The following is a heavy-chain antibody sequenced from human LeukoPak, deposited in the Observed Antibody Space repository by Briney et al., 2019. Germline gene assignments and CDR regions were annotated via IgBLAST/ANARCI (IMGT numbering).Heavy chain of an antibody. CDR1: GFTFDDYG. V-gene: IGHV3-20*04. J-gene: IGHJ4*02. CDR2: ISGSGVST. CDR3: ASSRGSWPDYFDY. D-gene: IGHD6-13*01. Sequence: GGSLRLSCAASGFTFDDYGMSWVRQAPGKGLEWVSTISGSGVSTYYADSVKGRFTISRDNAKNSLYLQMNSLRAEDTAVYYCASSRGSWPDYFDYWGQGTLVTVSS.